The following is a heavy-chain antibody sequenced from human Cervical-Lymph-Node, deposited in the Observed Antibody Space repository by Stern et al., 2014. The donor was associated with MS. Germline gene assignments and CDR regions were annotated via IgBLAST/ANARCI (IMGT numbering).Heavy chain of an antibody. D-gene: IGHD2-2*01. CDR2: INPSGGST. V-gene: IGHV1-46*01. CDR3: ARAALPRSSTSIITKGYNYYGMDV. J-gene: IGHJ6*02. CDR1: GYTLTGHY. Sequence: VQLVESGAEVKKPGASVKVACKASGYTLTGHYMHWVRQAPGQGLEWMGIINPSGGSTTYAQKFQGRVTMTRDTSTSTVYMELSSLRYEDTAVYYCARAALPRSSTSIITKGYNYYGMDVWGQGTTVTVSS.